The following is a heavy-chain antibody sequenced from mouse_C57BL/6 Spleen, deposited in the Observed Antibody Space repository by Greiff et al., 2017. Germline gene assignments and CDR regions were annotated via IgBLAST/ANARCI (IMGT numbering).Heavy chain of an antibody. CDR3: ARLDYYGSSYAMDY. Sequence: EVKLMESGGGLVKPGGSLKLSCAASGFTFSDYGMHWVRQAPEKGLEWVAYISSGSSTIYYADTVKGRFTISRDNAKNTLFLQMTSLRSEDTAMYYCARLDYYGSSYAMDYWGQGTSVTVSS. CDR1: GFTFSDYG. J-gene: IGHJ4*01. D-gene: IGHD1-1*01. CDR2: ISSGSSTI. V-gene: IGHV5-17*01.